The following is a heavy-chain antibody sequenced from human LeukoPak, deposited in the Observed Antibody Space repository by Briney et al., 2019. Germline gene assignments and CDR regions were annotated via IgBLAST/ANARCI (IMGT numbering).Heavy chain of an antibody. CDR3: SRHGHSTAYYGMDV. Sequence: SETLSLTCNVSGGSISTYYWSWIRQPPGKGLEWIGYIYSSGSTNYNPSLESRATMSVDTSKHQFSLKLTSVTAADTAVYYCSRHGHSTAYYGMDVWGQGTTVTVSS. CDR2: IYSSGST. J-gene: IGHJ6*02. D-gene: IGHD2-2*01. CDR1: GGSISTYY. V-gene: IGHV4-59*08.